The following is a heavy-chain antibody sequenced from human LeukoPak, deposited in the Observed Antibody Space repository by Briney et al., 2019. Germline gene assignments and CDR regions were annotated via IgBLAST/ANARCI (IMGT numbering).Heavy chain of an antibody. CDR1: GYTLTELS. CDR2: FDPEDGET. D-gene: IGHD4-17*01. J-gene: IGHJ4*02. V-gene: IGHV1-24*01. CDR3: ATDPTPLTTVTTMGY. Sequence: ASVKVSCKVSGYTLTELSMHWVRQAPGKGLEWMGGFDPEDGETIYAQKFRGRVTMTEDTSTDTAYMELSSLRSEDTAVYYCATDPTPLTTVTTMGYWGQGTLVTVSS.